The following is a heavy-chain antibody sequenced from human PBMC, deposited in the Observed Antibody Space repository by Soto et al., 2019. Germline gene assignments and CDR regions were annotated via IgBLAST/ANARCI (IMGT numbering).Heavy chain of an antibody. CDR3: AREGVAPYYYYGMDV. Sequence: QVQLEQSGAEVKKPGASVKVSCKASGYTFTRSGISWVRQAPGQGPEWMGGISSYNGDTNYAQTFQGRVTMTTDTSTSTAYMELRSLRSDDTAVYYCAREGVAPYYYYGMDVWGQGTPVTVSS. D-gene: IGHD5-12*01. CDR2: ISSYNGDT. J-gene: IGHJ6*02. V-gene: IGHV1-18*01. CDR1: GYTFTRSG.